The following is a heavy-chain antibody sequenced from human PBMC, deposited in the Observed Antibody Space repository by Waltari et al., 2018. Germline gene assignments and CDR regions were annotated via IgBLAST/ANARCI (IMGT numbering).Heavy chain of an antibody. CDR1: GYSISSGYY. CDR3: ASPISSGYP. D-gene: IGHD3-22*01. V-gene: IGHV4-38-2*01. CDR2: IYHSGST. J-gene: IGHJ5*02. Sequence: QVQLQESGPGLVKPSATLSLTCAVSGYSISSGYYWGWIRQPPGKGLEWIGSIYHSGSTYYNPSLKSRVTISVDTSKNQFSLKLSSVTAADTAVYYCASPISSGYPWGQGTLVTVSS.